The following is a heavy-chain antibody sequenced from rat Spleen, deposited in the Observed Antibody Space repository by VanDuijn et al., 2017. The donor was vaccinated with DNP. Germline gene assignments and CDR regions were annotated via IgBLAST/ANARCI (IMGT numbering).Heavy chain of an antibody. CDR1: GFIFNDYG. CDR2: ISTGGGNT. J-gene: IGHJ2*01. D-gene: IGHD1-1*01. V-gene: IGHV5S13*01. Sequence: EVQLVESGGDLVQPGRSLKLSCAASGFIFNDYGMAWVRQAPTRGLEWVATISTGGGNTYYRDSVKGRFTISRDNAKNTLYLQMNSLRSEDTATYYCARDTTVPHWGQGVMVTVSS. CDR3: ARDTTVPH.